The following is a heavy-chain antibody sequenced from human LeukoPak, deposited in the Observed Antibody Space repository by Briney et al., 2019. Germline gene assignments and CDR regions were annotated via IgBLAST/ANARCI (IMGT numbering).Heavy chain of an antibody. D-gene: IGHD3-16*01. Sequence: GGSLSLSCAASVFTFSSYAMSWVRHAPGEGLEWVSAIRGSGGSTHYALCVEALFTIYRDNSNHTVYLQTNCQRAEDTGVYYCEKDGGGAFDIWGQGTMVTVSS. CDR3: EKDGGGAFDI. CDR1: VFTFSSYA. V-gene: IGHV3-23*01. J-gene: IGHJ3*02. CDR2: IRGSGGST.